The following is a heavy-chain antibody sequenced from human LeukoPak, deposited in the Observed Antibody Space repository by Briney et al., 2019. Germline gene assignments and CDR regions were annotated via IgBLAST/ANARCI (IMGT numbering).Heavy chain of an antibody. D-gene: IGHD3-22*01. Sequence: ASVKVSCKASGYTFTDYFMHWVRQAPGQGLEWMGIMNPSGGSPTYARRFQGRVTITRDTSTSTVYMELSSPRSEDTAVYYCAGNPAGTNHYDSSGLSFDVWGQGTMVTVSS. J-gene: IGHJ3*01. V-gene: IGHV1-46*01. CDR1: GYTFTDYF. CDR3: AGNPAGTNHYDSSGLSFDV. CDR2: MNPSGGSP.